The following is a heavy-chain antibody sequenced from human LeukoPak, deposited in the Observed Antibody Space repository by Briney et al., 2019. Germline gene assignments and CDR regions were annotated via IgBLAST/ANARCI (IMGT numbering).Heavy chain of an antibody. V-gene: IGHV3-33*01. D-gene: IGHD3-10*01. CDR2: IWYDGSHK. CDR3: ARLRGAHTAYYYYYGLDV. CDR1: GFIFSNYG. Sequence: QPGGSLRLSCAASGFIFSNYGMHWVRQAPGKGLEWVAVIWYDGSHKYYADSVKGRFTISRDNSKNTLYLQMNSLRAEDTAVYYCARLRGAHTAYYYYYGLDVWGQGTTVTVSS. J-gene: IGHJ6*02.